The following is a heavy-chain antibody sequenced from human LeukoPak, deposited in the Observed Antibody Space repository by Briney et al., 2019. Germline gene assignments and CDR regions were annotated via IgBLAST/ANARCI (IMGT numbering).Heavy chain of an antibody. Sequence: GGSLRLSCAASGFTFGSYWMHWVRQAPGKGLVWVSRINSDGSSTYYADSVKGRFTISRDNSKNTLYLQMNSLRAVDTAVYYCARVGNYGDYGFDYWGQGTLVTVSS. CDR2: INSDGSST. J-gene: IGHJ4*02. V-gene: IGHV3-74*01. CDR1: GFTFGSYW. CDR3: ARVGNYGDYGFDY. D-gene: IGHD4-17*01.